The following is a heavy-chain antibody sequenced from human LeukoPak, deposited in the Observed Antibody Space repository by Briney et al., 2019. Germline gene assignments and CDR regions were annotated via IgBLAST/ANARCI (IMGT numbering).Heavy chain of an antibody. D-gene: IGHD4/OR15-4a*01. J-gene: IGHJ6*02. CDR3: ARVPYGGYYYYGMDV. CDR1: GFTFSSYS. CDR2: ISSSSSTV. Sequence: PGGSLRLSCAASGFTFSSYSMNWVRQAPGKGLEWVSYISSSSSTVYYADSVRGRFTISRDNAKNSLYLQMNSLRDEDTAVYYCARVPYGGYYYYGMDVWGQGTTVTVSS. V-gene: IGHV3-48*02.